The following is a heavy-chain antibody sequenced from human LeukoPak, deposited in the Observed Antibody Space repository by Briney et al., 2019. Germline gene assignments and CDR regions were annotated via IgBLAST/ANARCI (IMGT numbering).Heavy chain of an antibody. CDR2: ISGSGGST. Sequence: AGGSLRLSCAASGFTFSSYAMSWVRQAPGKGLEWVSAISGSGGSTYYADSVKGRFTISRDNSKNTLYLQMNSLRAEDTAVYYCAKLMTTFGGVIVSSFFDIWGQGTMVTVSS. J-gene: IGHJ3*02. V-gene: IGHV3-23*01. CDR3: AKLMTTFGGVIVSSFFDI. D-gene: IGHD3-16*02. CDR1: GFTFSSYA.